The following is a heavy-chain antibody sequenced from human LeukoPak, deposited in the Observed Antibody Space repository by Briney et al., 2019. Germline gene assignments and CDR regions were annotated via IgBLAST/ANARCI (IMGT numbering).Heavy chain of an antibody. J-gene: IGHJ5*02. D-gene: IGHD2-2*01. CDR3: TTGLRSSTRCPSPTS. V-gene: IGHV3-15*01. CDR2: IKSKTDGGTT. Sequence: GGSLRLSCVASGFTFSNAWMSWVRQAPGKGLEWVGHIKSKTDGGTTDYAAPVKGRFTISRDDSKNTLYLQMNSLKTEDTAVYYCTTGLRSSTRCPSPTSWGQGTLVTVSS. CDR1: GFTFSNAW.